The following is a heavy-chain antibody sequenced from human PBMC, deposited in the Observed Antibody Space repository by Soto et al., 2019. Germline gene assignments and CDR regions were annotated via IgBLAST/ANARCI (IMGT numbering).Heavy chain of an antibody. D-gene: IGHD3-22*01. CDR1: GYTFTSYG. Sequence: ASVRVSCKASGYTFTSYGISWVRQAPGQGLEWMGWISAYNGNTNYAQKLQGRVTMTTDTSTSTAYMELRSLRSDDTAVYYCAVPYYDSSGYRAEYFQHWGQGTLVTVSS. CDR3: AVPYYDSSGYRAEYFQH. V-gene: IGHV1-18*01. J-gene: IGHJ1*01. CDR2: ISAYNGNT.